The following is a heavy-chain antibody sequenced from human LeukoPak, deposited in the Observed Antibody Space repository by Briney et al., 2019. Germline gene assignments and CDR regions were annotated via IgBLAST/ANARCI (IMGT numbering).Heavy chain of an antibody. CDR3: ATLHITMVRGVIIRGNAFDI. CDR1: GYTLTELS. J-gene: IGHJ3*02. V-gene: IGHV1-24*01. Sequence: RASVKVSCKVSGYTLTELSMHWVRQAPGKGLEWMGGFDPEDGETIYAQKFQDRVTMTEDTSTDTAYMELSSLRSEDTAVYYCATLHITMVRGVIIRGNAFDIWGQGTMVTVSS. CDR2: FDPEDGET. D-gene: IGHD3-10*01.